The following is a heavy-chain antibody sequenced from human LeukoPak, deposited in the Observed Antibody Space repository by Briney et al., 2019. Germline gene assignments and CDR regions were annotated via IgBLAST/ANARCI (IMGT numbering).Heavy chain of an antibody. D-gene: IGHD2-8*01. J-gene: IGHJ4*02. CDR1: GFTFSSYG. CDR2: IWYDGSNK. CDR3: ARERTNGRSLWSFPRKIFDY. Sequence: GGSLRLSCAASGFTFSSYGMHWVRQAPGKGLGWVAVIWYDGSNKYYADSVKGRFTISRDNSKNTLYLQMNSLRAEDTAVYYCARERTNGRSLWSFPRKIFDYWGQGTLVTVSS. V-gene: IGHV3-33*01.